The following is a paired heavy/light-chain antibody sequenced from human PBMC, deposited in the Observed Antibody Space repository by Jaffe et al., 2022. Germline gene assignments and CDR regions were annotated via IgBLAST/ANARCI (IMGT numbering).Heavy chain of an antibody. D-gene: IGHD2-2*01. Sequence: QVQLVQSGAEVKKPGASVKVSCKASGYTFTSYGISWVRQAPGQGLEWMGWISAYNGNTNYAQKLQGRVTMTTDTSTSTAYMELRSLRSDDTAVYYCARRGPYCSSTSCYSRVGWFDPWGQGTLVTVSS. J-gene: IGHJ5*02. CDR1: GYTFTSYG. V-gene: IGHV1-18*01. CDR3: ARRGPYCSSTSCYSRVGWFDP. CDR2: ISAYNGNT.
Light chain of an antibody. V-gene: IGLV1-47*01. CDR3: AAWDDSLSGRVV. J-gene: IGLJ2*01. CDR2: RNN. Sequence: QSVLTQPPSASGTPGQRVTISCSGSSSNIGSNYVYWYQQLPGTAPKLLIYRNNQRPSGVPDRFSGSKSGTSASLAISGLRSEDEADYYCAAWDDSLSGRVVFGGGTKLTVL. CDR1: SSNIGSNY.